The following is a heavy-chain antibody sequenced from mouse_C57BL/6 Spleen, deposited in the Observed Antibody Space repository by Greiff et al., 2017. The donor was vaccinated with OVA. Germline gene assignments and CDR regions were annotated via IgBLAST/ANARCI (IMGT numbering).Heavy chain of an antibody. Sequence: QVQLQQPGAELVKPGASVKLSCKASGYTFTSYWMPWVKQRPGQGLEWIGEIDPSDSYTNYNQKFKGKATLTVDTSSSTAYMQLSSLTSEDSAVYYGARNPRLRRYVEVWGTGTTVTVS. V-gene: IGHV1-50*01. J-gene: IGHJ1*03. D-gene: IGHD2-4*01. CDR3: ARNPRLRRYVEV. CDR2: IDPSDSYT. CDR1: GYTFTSYW.